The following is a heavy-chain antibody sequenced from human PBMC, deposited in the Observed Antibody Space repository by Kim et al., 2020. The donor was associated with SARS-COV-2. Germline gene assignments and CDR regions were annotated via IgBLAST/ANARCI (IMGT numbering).Heavy chain of an antibody. D-gene: IGHD1-26*01. CDR1: GYNFTTYA. CDR3: ARGGGSSTLYVMDV. Sequence: ASVKVSCKTSGYNFTTYAMNWVRQAPGQGLEWMGWINTDTGNPTYAQGFTGRFVLSLDTSVSTAYLQISSLKTEDTAVYYCARGGGSSTLYVMDVWGQGT. J-gene: IGHJ6*02. V-gene: IGHV7-4-1*02. CDR2: INTDTGNP.